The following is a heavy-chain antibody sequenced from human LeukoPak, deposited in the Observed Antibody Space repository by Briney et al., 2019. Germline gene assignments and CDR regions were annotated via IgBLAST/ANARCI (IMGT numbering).Heavy chain of an antibody. CDR1: GFTFSSYS. J-gene: IGHJ6*04. D-gene: IGHD3-10*02. V-gene: IGHV3-48*04. Sequence: GGSLRLSCAASGFTFSSYSMNWVRQAPGKGLEWVSDISSSGGTIYYADSVKGRFTISRDNAKNTLYLQMNSLRAEDTAVYYCAELGITMIGGVWGKGTTVTISS. CDR2: ISSSGGTI. CDR3: AELGITMIGGV.